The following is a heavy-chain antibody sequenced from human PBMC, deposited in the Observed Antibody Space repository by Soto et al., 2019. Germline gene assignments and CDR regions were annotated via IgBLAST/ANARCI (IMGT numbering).Heavy chain of an antibody. CDR1: GFTFDDYT. CDR3: AKDLYLRYFDWLPCFDP. Sequence: PGGSLRLSCAASGFTFDDYTMHWVRQAPGKGLEWVSLISWDGGSTYYADSVKGRFTISRDNSKNSLYLQMNSLRTEDTALYYCAKDLYLRYFDWLPCFDPWGQGTLVTVSS. V-gene: IGHV3-43*01. CDR2: ISWDGGST. D-gene: IGHD3-9*01. J-gene: IGHJ5*02.